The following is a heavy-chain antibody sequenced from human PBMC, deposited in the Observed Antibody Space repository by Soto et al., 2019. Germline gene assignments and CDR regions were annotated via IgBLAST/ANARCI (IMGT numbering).Heavy chain of an antibody. V-gene: IGHV4-30-4*08. CDR3: AREDDGGDRDYYGLDV. Sequence: SETLSLTCTVSGGSISYEYYHWTWIRQSPGKGLEWIGYIHYSGSIIYNQSFKSRVTISVDTSKNQFSLQLSSVTAADTALYFCAREDDGGDRDYYGLDVWGQGTTVTVSS. J-gene: IGHJ6*02. CDR2: IHYSGSI. CDR1: GGSISYEYYH. D-gene: IGHD2-21*02.